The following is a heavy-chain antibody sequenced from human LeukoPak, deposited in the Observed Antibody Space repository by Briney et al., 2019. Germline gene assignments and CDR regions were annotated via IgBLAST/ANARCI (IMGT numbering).Heavy chain of an antibody. Sequence: KPSETLSLTCTVSGGSISSYYWSWIRQPPGKGLQWIGYIYYTGSTNCNPSLKSRVTISVDTSKNQFSLKLSSVTAADTAAYYCARAYDSSGYTFDYWGQGTLVTVSS. J-gene: IGHJ4*02. CDR3: ARAYDSSGYTFDY. D-gene: IGHD3-22*01. CDR2: IYYTGST. CDR1: GGSISSYY. V-gene: IGHV4-59*01.